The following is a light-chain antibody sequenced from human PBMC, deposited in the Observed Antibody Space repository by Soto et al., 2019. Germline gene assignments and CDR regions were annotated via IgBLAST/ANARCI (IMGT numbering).Light chain of an antibody. J-gene: IGKJ1*01. CDR1: QDIDSW. CDR2: AAS. CDR3: QQGSSFPWT. V-gene: IGKV1-12*01. Sequence: DIQMTQSPSSVSASVGDRVTITCRASQDIDSWLAWYQQKPGKAPKLLIYAASSLQSGVPSRFSGSGPGTDFTFTISSLQPEDFATYYCQQGSSFPWTFGQGTKVEIK.